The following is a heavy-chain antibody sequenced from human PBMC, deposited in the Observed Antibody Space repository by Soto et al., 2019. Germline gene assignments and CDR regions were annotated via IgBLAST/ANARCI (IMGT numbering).Heavy chain of an antibody. Sequence: QVQLVQSGAEVKKPGSSVKVSCKASGGTFSSYAISWVRQAPGQGLEWMGGIIPTFVTANYAQKFQGRATITADESTSTAYMELSSLRSEDTAVYYCARKETYYDFWSGYPTYYYYYGMDVWGQGTTVTVSS. CDR1: GGTFSSYA. CDR2: IIPTFVTA. V-gene: IGHV1-69*01. CDR3: ARKETYYDFWSGYPTYYYYYGMDV. D-gene: IGHD3-3*01. J-gene: IGHJ6*02.